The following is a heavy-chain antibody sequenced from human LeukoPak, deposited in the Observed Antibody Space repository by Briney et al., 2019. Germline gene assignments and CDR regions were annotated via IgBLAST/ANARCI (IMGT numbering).Heavy chain of an antibody. CDR3: ARASATSSKSYGSGYYYPTEDAFDI. J-gene: IGHJ3*02. V-gene: IGHV1-69*05. Sequence: SVKVSCKASGGTFSSYAISWVRPAPGQGLEWMGGIIPIFGTANYAQKFQGRVTITTDESTSTAYMELSSLRSEDTAVYYCARASATSSKSYGSGYYYPTEDAFDIWGQGTMVTVSS. CDR1: GGTFSSYA. D-gene: IGHD3-22*01. CDR2: IIPIFGTA.